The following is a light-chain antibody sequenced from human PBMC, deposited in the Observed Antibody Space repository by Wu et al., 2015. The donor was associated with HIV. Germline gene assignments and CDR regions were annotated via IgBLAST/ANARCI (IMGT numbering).Light chain of an antibody. J-gene: IGKJ2*01. Sequence: DIVLTQSPGILSLSPGERATLSFRASQSINSGYLAWHQHKSGQPPRLLIYGASRRATGIPDRFSAGGSGTDFTLIISRVEPEDFAVYHCQKYGSSTTFGQGTKLEIK. CDR3: QKYGSSTT. CDR1: QSINSGY. V-gene: IGKV3-20*01. CDR2: GAS.